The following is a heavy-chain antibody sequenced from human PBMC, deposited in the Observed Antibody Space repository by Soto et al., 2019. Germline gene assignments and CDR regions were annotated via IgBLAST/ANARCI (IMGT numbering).Heavy chain of an antibody. D-gene: IGHD4-17*01. CDR3: DRDNILGIFYGGMDF. Sequence: PSETLSLACTVSGGSISSGYYYWSWIRQPTGKGLEWIGYIYYSQSTYYNPSLKIRVTISVDTSKNQFSLKLSSVTAADTTVYYCDRDNILGIFYGGMDFWGPGTPVTVYS. CDR2: IYYSQST. V-gene: IGHV4-30-4*08. J-gene: IGHJ6*02. CDR1: GGSISSGYYY.